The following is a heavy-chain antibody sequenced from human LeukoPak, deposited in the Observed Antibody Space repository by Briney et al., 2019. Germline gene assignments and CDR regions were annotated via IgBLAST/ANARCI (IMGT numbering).Heavy chain of an antibody. V-gene: IGHV4-61*08. Sequence: PSQTLSLTCTVSGGSISSGGYYWSWVRQHPGKGLEWIGYIYYSGSTNYNPSLKSRVTISVDTSKNQFSLKLSSVTAADTAVYYCARLTAWTTTNFDSWGQGTLVTVSS. D-gene: IGHD1-26*01. CDR3: ARLTAWTTTNFDS. CDR1: GGSISSGGYY. CDR2: IYYSGST. J-gene: IGHJ4*02.